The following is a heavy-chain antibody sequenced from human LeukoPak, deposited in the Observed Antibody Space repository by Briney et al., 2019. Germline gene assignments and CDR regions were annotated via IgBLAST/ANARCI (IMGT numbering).Heavy chain of an antibody. V-gene: IGHV3-21*01. CDR1: GFTFSSYS. CDR3: ARALEFDY. Sequence: GGSLRLSCAASGFTFSSYSMNWVRQAPGKGLEWVSSISGSSSYIYYADSVKGRFTISRDNAKNSLYLQMNSLRAEDTAVYYCARALEFDYWGQGTLVTVSS. CDR2: ISGSSSYI. J-gene: IGHJ4*02.